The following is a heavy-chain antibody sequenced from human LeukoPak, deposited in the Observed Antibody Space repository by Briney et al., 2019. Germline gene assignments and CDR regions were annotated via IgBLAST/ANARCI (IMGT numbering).Heavy chain of an antibody. D-gene: IGHD1-26*01. Sequence: SETLSLTCAVSGGSFSGYYWSWIRQPPGKGLEWIGYIYYSGNTYYNPSLKSRVFISLDTSRIQFSLNLNSVTAADTAVYYCARVRWDTPAYYFDYWGQGTLVTVSS. CDR1: GGSFSGYY. V-gene: IGHV4-30-4*08. CDR3: ARVRWDTPAYYFDY. CDR2: IYYSGNT. J-gene: IGHJ4*02.